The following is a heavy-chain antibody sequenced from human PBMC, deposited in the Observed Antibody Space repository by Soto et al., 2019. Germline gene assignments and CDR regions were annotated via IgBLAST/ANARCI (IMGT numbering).Heavy chain of an antibody. CDR3: ARKIQLWLRP. J-gene: IGHJ5*02. CDR1: GGSFTGFY. Sequence: SETLSLTCAVYGGSFTGFYWIGIRQPPGKGLEWIGEINHSGSTNYNPSLKSRVTISVDTSKNQFSLKLSSVTAADTAVYYCARKIQLWLRPWGQGTLVTVST. V-gene: IGHV4-34*01. D-gene: IGHD5-18*01. CDR2: INHSGST.